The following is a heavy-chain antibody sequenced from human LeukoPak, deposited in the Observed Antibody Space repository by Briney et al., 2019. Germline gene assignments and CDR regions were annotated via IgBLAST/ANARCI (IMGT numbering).Heavy chain of an antibody. Sequence: ASVKVSCKASGGTFSSYAISWVRQAPGQGLEWMGRIIPIFGTANYAQKFQGRVTITTDESTSTAYMELSSLRSEDTAVYYCARDPGRRWLQFDYWGQGTLVTVSS. CDR3: ARDPGRRWLQFDY. V-gene: IGHV1-69*05. D-gene: IGHD5-24*01. CDR2: IIPIFGTA. CDR1: GGTFSSYA. J-gene: IGHJ4*02.